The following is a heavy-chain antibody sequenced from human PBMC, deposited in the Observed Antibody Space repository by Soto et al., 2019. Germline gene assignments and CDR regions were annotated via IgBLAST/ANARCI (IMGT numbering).Heavy chain of an antibody. V-gene: IGHV1-3*01. CDR2: INAGNGNT. J-gene: IGHJ4*02. CDR3: ARGNYNGGWYPDYFDY. CDR1: GYTFTSYA. Sequence: ASVKVSCKASGYTFTSYAMHWVRQAPGQRLEWMGWINAGNGNTKYSQKFQGRVTITRDTSASTAYMELSSLRSEDTAIYYCARGNYNGGWYPDYFDYWGQGTLVTVSS. D-gene: IGHD6-19*01.